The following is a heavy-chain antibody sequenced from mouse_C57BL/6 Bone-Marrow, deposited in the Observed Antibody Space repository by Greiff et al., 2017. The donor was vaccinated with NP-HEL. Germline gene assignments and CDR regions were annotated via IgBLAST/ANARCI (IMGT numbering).Heavy chain of an antibody. CDR2: ISSGGSYT. CDR1: GFTFSSYG. CDR3: ARHPSYYGSSWYFDV. J-gene: IGHJ1*03. V-gene: IGHV5-6*01. Sequence: EVMLVESGGDLVKPGGSLKLSCAASGFTFSSYGMSWVRQTPDKRLEWVATISSGGSYTYYPDSVKGRFTISRDNAKNTLYLQMSSLKSEDTAIDYCARHPSYYGSSWYFDVWGTGTTVTVSS. D-gene: IGHD1-1*01.